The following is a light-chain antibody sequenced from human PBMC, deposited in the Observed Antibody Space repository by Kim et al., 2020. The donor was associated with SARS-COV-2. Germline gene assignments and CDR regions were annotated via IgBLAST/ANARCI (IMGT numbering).Light chain of an antibody. CDR3: QTWGTGIVV. J-gene: IGLJ2*01. V-gene: IGLV4-69*01. Sequence: AVKLTCALGSRHTSCAIAWHQQQPAKGPRYLMKLNSDGSHSEGDGIPDRFSGSSSGAERYLTISSLQSEDEADYYCQTWGTGIVVFGGGTKLTVL. CDR1: SRHTSCA. CDR2: LNSDGSH.